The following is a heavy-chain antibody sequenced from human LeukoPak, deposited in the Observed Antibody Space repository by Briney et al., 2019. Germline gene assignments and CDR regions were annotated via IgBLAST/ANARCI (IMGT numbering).Heavy chain of an antibody. Sequence: PSETLSLTCTVSGGSISSHYWSWIRGPPGKGLGWIGYISYSVRANYNTSLKSRVTISVDTSKTPFSTKLSSVTAADTSVYYCARTRKYYDFWSGYYKGGYFDYWGQGNLVTVSS. CDR2: ISYSVRA. CDR1: GGSISSHY. D-gene: IGHD3-3*01. V-gene: IGHV4-59*11. CDR3: ARTRKYYDFWSGYYKGGYFDY. J-gene: IGHJ4*02.